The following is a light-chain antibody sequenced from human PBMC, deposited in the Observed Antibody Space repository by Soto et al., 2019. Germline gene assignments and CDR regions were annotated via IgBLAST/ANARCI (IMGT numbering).Light chain of an antibody. J-gene: IGKJ5*01. Sequence: IVNTQSPSTLSVSPGERAPLSCRVIQSVSSKLAWYQQKPGQAPRLLIYGASTRATGIPARFSGSGSGTEFTLTISSLEPEDFAVYYCQQRSNWPPEITFGQGTRLEIK. CDR2: GAS. CDR1: QSVSSK. CDR3: QQRSNWPPEIT. V-gene: IGKV3-15*01.